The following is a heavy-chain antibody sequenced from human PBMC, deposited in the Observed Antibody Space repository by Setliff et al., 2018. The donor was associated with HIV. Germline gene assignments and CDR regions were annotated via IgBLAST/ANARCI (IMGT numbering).Heavy chain of an antibody. V-gene: IGHV1-69*13. CDR2: IIPIFGTT. CDR1: GYKFTGHH. D-gene: IGHD3-10*01. Sequence: SVKVSCKASGYKFTGHHIQWMRQAPGQGLEWMGGIIPIFGTTHYAQKFQGRVTVTADESTSTAYMQLSSLRSDDTAVYYCAREGLWCGDRGYYMDVWGTGTAVTVSS. CDR3: AREGLWCGDRGYYMDV. J-gene: IGHJ6*03.